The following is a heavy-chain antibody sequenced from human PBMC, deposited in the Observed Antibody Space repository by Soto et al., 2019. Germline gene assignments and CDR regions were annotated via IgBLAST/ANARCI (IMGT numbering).Heavy chain of an antibody. D-gene: IGHD3-22*01. J-gene: IGHJ1*01. Sequence: QVQLVESGGGVVQPGRSLRLSCAASGFTFSNYGMHWVRQAPGKGLEWVAVIWDDGSNKYYADSVKGRFTISRDNSKNSLYRQMNSLRAEDTAVYYCARDGVGYYDSSGYSAYFQHWGQGTMVTVSS. CDR1: GFTFSNYG. CDR3: ARDGVGYYDSSGYSAYFQH. V-gene: IGHV3-33*01. CDR2: IWDDGSNK.